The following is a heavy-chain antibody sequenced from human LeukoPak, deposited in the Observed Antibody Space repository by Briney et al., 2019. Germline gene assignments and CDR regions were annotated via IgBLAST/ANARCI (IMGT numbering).Heavy chain of an antibody. J-gene: IGHJ4*02. CDR1: GFTISDHY. V-gene: IGHV3-72*01. CDR3: ARAGDYYSTGDC. CDR2: SRNKANRYTT. D-gene: IGHD3-22*01. Sequence: GGSLRLSCAASGFTISDHYMDWVRQAPGKGLEWVGRSRNKANRYTTEYAASVKGRFTISRDDSNNSLYLQMSSLKADDTAVYYCARAGDYYSTGDCWGQGTLVTVSS.